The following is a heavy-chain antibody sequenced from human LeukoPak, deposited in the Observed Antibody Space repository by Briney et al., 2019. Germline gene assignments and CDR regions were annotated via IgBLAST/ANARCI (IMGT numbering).Heavy chain of an antibody. CDR1: GFTFSSYA. Sequence: GGSLRLSCAASGFTFSSYAMHWVRQASGKGLEWVAVISYDGSNKYYADSVKGRFTISRDNSKNTLYLQMNSLRAEDTAVYYCATLVVRDYWGQGTLVTVSS. CDR3: ATLVVRDY. CDR2: ISYDGSNK. V-gene: IGHV3-30-3*01. J-gene: IGHJ4*02. D-gene: IGHD2-2*01.